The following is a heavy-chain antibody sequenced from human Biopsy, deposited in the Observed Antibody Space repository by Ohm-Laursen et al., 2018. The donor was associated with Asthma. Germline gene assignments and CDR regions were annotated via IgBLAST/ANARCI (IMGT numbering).Heavy chain of an antibody. CDR1: RGSFRGYV. CDR2: IPQGGAT. J-gene: IGHJ6*02. D-gene: IGHD2-8*01. Sequence: SDTLSLTCAYRGSFRGYVWTWIRQPPGKGLEWIGEIPQGGATTFNPSLKSRVTISTDPSKSQLSLRLTSMTAADTAVYYCASGPQWSGLDVWGQGTTVTVSS. V-gene: IGHV4-34*01. CDR3: ASGPQWSGLDV.